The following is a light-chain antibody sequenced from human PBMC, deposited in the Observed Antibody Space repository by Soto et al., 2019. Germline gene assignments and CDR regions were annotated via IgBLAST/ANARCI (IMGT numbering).Light chain of an antibody. CDR3: CSYADTSTYV. Sequence: QSALAQPASVSGSPGQSIAISCTGSSSDVGIYNYVSWYQQHPGKAPKLMIYEGSKRPSGVSNRFSGSKSGNTASLTISGLQAEDEADYYCCSYADTSTYVFGTGTKVTVL. CDR2: EGS. J-gene: IGLJ1*01. V-gene: IGLV2-23*01. CDR1: SSDVGIYNY.